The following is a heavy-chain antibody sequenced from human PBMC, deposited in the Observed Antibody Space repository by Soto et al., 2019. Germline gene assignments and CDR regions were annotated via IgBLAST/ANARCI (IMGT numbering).Heavy chain of an antibody. J-gene: IGHJ4*02. CDR3: ARDQNGSPHFDY. CDR2: SYYSGST. Sequence: QVHLQESGPGLVKPSETLSLTCTVSGASIRSYYWSWIRQPPGKGLEWIGFSYYSGSTNYNPSLNSRVTISVDTSKKQFSLKLTSVTAADTAVYYCARDQNGSPHFDYWGQGILVTVSS. V-gene: IGHV4-59*01. D-gene: IGHD1-26*01. CDR1: GASIRSYY.